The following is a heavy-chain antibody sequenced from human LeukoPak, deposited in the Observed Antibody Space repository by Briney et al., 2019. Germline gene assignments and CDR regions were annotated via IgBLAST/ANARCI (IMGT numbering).Heavy chain of an antibody. D-gene: IGHD3-22*01. Sequence: SQTLSLTCAVSGDSVSSNSAGWNWIRQSPSRGLEWLGRTCYRSKWYNDYAVSVKSRITINPDTSKIQFSLQLNSVTPEDTAVYYCASDSSGSPYYFDYWGQGTLVTVSS. CDR1: GDSVSSNSAG. CDR3: ASDSSGSPYYFDY. V-gene: IGHV6-1*01. J-gene: IGHJ4*02. CDR2: TCYRSKWYN.